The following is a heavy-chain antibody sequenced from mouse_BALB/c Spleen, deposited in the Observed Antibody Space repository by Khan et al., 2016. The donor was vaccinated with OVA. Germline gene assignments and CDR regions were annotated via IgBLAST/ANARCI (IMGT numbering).Heavy chain of an antibody. CDR1: GYTFTSYW. CDR2: IAPGSGST. V-gene: IGHV1S41*01. J-gene: IGHJ4*01. Sequence: DLVKPGASVKLSCKASGYTFTSYWINWIKQRPGQGLEWIGRIAPGSGSTSYNEMFKDKTTLTVDTSSSTAYIQLISLSSEDSAVYFSAISNYYGSALYAMDYWGQGASVTVSS. CDR3: AISNYYGSALYAMDY. D-gene: IGHD1-1*01.